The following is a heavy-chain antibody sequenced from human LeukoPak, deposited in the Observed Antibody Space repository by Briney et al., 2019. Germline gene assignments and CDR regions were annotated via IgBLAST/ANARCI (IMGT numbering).Heavy chain of an antibody. CDR3: AGSSKDDYGDYGLDY. CDR1: GGSISSYY. J-gene: IGHJ4*02. D-gene: IGHD4-17*01. Sequence: PETLSLTCTVSGGSISSYYWNWIRQSPGKGLEWIGYIYYSGSTNYNPSLKSRVTISVDTSKNQFSLKLSSVTAADTAVYYCAGSSKDDYGDYGLDYWGQGTLVTVSS. V-gene: IGHV4-59*01. CDR2: IYYSGST.